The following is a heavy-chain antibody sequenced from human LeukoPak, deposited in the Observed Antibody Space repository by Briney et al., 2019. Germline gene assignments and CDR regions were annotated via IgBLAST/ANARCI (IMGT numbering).Heavy chain of an antibody. CDR2: INTSCGST. V-gene: IGHV1-46*01. CDR1: GDTFTSYY. Sequence: ASVNVSCKASGDTFTSYYMYWGRHPPAQGHELVGIINTSCGSTSYAQKSQGRVTMTRDMSTSTVYMELSSLRSEDTAVYYCARGPDSSVYWWFDPWGEGTLVTVSS. D-gene: IGHD3-22*01. CDR3: ARGPDSSVYWWFDP. J-gene: IGHJ5*02.